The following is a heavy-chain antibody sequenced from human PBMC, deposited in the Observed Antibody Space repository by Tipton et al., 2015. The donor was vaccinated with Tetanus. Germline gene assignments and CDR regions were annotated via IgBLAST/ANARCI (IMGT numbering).Heavy chain of an antibody. CDR2: IHYTGST. D-gene: IGHD4-17*01. CDR1: GDSTNNYY. V-gene: IGHV4-59*01. Sequence: TLSLTCTVSGDSTNNYYWSWIRQPPGKGLEWIGYIHYTGSTDYNPSLRSRVTISIDTSENQFSLHLSSVTAADTAVYYCARDVPYGDYFDYWGQGSLVTVSS. J-gene: IGHJ4*02. CDR3: ARDVPYGDYFDY.